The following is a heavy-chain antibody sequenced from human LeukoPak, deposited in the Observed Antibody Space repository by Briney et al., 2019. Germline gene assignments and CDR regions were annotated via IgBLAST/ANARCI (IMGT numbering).Heavy chain of an antibody. CDR1: GGSFSGYY. CDR2: INHSGST. CDR3: ARVPTPNSYDKRSWFDP. J-gene: IGHJ5*02. Sequence: PSETLSLTCAVYGGSFSGYYWSWIRQPPGKGLEWIGEINHSGSTNYNPSLKSRVTISVDTSKNQFSLKLSSVTPADTAVYYCARVPTPNSYDKRSWFDPWGQGTLVTVSS. V-gene: IGHV4-34*01. D-gene: IGHD3-22*01.